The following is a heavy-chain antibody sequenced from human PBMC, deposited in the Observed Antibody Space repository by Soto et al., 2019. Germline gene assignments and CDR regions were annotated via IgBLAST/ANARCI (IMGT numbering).Heavy chain of an antibody. J-gene: IGHJ2*01. CDR2: TYYRSKWHN. CDR1: GDSVSSASAT. D-gene: IGHD2-15*01. CDR3: ASDGSCYQWYFDV. Sequence: VQLQQSGPGLVKPSQTLSLICAISGDSVSSASATWSWIRQSPSGRLEWLGRTYYRSKWHNDYAVSLQSRIASIPDTSENLFSLQLSSVTLEDTAVYFCASDGSCYQWYFDVWGRGSLVTVSS. V-gene: IGHV6-1*01.